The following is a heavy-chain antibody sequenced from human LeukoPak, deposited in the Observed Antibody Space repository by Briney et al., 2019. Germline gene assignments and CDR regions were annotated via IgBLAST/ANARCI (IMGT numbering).Heavy chain of an antibody. CDR2: ISGSSST. CDR3: ARDRYGDYSFGY. J-gene: IGHJ4*02. V-gene: IGHV3-23*01. Sequence: PGGSLRLSCAAFGFTFSSCAMNWVRQAPGKGLEWVSVISGSSSTYYADSVKGRFTISRDNSKNTLYLQMNSLRAEDTAVYYCARDRYGDYSFGYWGQGTLVTVSS. D-gene: IGHD4-17*01. CDR1: GFTFSSCA.